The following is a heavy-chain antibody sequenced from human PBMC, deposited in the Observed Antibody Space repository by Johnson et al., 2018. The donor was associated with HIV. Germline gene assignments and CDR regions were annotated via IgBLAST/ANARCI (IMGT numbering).Heavy chain of an antibody. D-gene: IGHD6-19*01. CDR1: GFTFSSYA. J-gene: IGHJ3*02. V-gene: IGHV3-30-3*01. CDR3: ARATQWLGAFDI. CDR2: ISYDGSNK. Sequence: QVQLVESGGGVVQPGRSLRLSCAASGFTFSSYAMHWVRQAPGNGLEWVAVISYDGSNKYYADSVKGRFTISRDNSKNTLYLQMNSLRAEETAVYYCARATQWLGAFDIWGQGTMVTVSS.